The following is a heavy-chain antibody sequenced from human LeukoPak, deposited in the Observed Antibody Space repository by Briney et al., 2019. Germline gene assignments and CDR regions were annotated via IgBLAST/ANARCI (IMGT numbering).Heavy chain of an antibody. Sequence: GASVKVSCKASGGTFISYAISWVRQAPGQGLEWMGGIIPIFGTANYAQKFQGRVTITADESTSTAYMELSSLRSEDTAVYYCARDDYYYGSGSYRIYNWFDPWGQGTLVTVSS. CDR3: ARDDYYYGSGSYRIYNWFDP. CDR1: GGTFISYA. CDR2: IIPIFGTA. V-gene: IGHV1-69*13. J-gene: IGHJ5*02. D-gene: IGHD3-10*01.